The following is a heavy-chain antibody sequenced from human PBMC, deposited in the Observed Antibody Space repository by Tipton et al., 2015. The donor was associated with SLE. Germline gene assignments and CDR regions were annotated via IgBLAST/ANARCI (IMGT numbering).Heavy chain of an antibody. V-gene: IGHV4-34*01. CDR1: GGSFSGYY. CDR3: ARDHRMVRGRD. J-gene: IGHJ4*02. CDR2: INHSGST. Sequence: LRFSCAVYGGSFSGYYWSWIRQPPGKGLEWIGEINHSGSTNYSPSLKSRVTISVDTSKNQFSLKLSSVTAADTAVYYCARDHRMVRGRDWGQGTLVTVSS. D-gene: IGHD3-10*01.